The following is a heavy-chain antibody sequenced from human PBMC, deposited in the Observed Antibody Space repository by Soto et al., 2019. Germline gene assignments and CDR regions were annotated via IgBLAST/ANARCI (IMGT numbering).Heavy chain of an antibody. CDR2: INHSGST. V-gene: IGHV4-34*01. CDR3: ARGEPNY. J-gene: IGHJ4*02. CDR1: GGSLSGYY. Sequence: QVQLQQWGAGLWKPSETLSLTCAVYGGSLSGYYWTWIRQPPGKGLEWIGEINHSGSTNYNPSLTSRVTMSVDTSKNQFSLKLSSVTAADTAVYYCARGEPNYWGRGTPVTVSS.